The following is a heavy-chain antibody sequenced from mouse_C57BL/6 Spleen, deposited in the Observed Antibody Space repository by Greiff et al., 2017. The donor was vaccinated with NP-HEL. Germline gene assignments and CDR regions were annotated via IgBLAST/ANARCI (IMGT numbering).Heavy chain of an antibody. CDR2: INPNNGGT. Sequence: EVQLQQSGPELVKPGASVKISCKASGYTFTDYYMNWVKQSHGKSLEWIGDINPNNGGTSYNQKFKGKATLTVDKSSSTAYMELRSLTSEDSAVYYCAREKIVAPEEGEFAYWGQGTLVTVSA. CDR3: AREKIVAPEEGEFAY. D-gene: IGHD1-1*01. J-gene: IGHJ3*01. CDR1: GYTFTDYY. V-gene: IGHV1-26*01.